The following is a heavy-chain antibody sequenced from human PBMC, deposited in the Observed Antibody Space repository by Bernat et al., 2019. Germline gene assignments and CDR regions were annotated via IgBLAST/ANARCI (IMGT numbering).Heavy chain of an antibody. D-gene: IGHD5-24*01. Sequence: QVQLVESGGGVVQPGGFLRLSCAASGFTFSSYGMHWVRQAPGKGLEWVAFIRYDGSNKYYADSVKGRFTISRDNSKNTLYLQMNSLRAEDTAVYYCAKDFPMKLQLGYYYYYGMDVWGQGTTVTVSS. V-gene: IGHV3-30*02. CDR3: AKDFPMKLQLGYYYYYGMDV. J-gene: IGHJ6*02. CDR1: GFTFSSYG. CDR2: IRYDGSNK.